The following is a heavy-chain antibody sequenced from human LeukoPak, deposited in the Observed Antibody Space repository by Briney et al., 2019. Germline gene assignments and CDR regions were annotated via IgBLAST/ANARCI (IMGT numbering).Heavy chain of an antibody. CDR3: ARGVRYCSSTSCYTGRYYYYGMDV. CDR1: GGSISSYY. CDR2: IYYSGST. J-gene: IGHJ6*02. D-gene: IGHD2-2*02. V-gene: IGHV4-59*01. Sequence: SETLSLTCTVSGGSISSYYWSWIRQPPGKGLEWIGYIYYSGSTNYNPSLKSRVTISVDTSKNQFSLKLSSVTAADTAVYYCARGVRYCSSTSCYTGRYYYYGMDVWGQGTTVTVSS.